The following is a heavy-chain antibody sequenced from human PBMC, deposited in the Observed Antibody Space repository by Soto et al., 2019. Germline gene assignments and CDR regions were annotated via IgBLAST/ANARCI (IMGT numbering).Heavy chain of an antibody. CDR3: VRPNFGALTHFDF. V-gene: IGHV5-51*01. CDR2: IFPGDSDT. Sequence: PGESLKICCKAIGYTFTNYWIGWVRQTPGKGLEWMGIIFPGDSDTRYNPSFEGQVTVSADESISTAYLQWNTLKASDTAMYYCVRPNFGALTHFDFWGQGTLVTVSS. CDR1: GYTFTNYW. D-gene: IGHD3-16*01. J-gene: IGHJ4*02.